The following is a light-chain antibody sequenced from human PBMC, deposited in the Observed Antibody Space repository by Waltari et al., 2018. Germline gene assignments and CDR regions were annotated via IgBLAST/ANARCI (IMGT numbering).Light chain of an antibody. CDR1: SSDVGGSNY. Sequence: QSALTQPASVSGSPGQSITISCTGTSSDVGGSNYVSWYQQYPGKAPTLIIHDVSGPPSGVSKRFAGSKSGNTASLTISGLQAEDEADYYCSSYASGSAFYVFGTATKVTVL. CDR2: DVS. CDR3: SSYASGSAFYV. V-gene: IGLV2-14*03. J-gene: IGLJ1*01.